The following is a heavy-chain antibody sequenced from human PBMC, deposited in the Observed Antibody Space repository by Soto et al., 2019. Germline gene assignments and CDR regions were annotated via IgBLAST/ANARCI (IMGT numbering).Heavy chain of an antibody. CDR3: ARARIAAAGTFDY. V-gene: IGHV4-59*01. Sequence: PSETLSLTCTVSGGSISSYYWSWIRQPPGKGLEWIGYIYYSGSTNYNPSLKSRVTISVDTSKNQFSLKLSSVTAADTAVYYCARARIAAAGTFDYWGQGTLVTVSS. J-gene: IGHJ4*02. CDR2: IYYSGST. CDR1: GGSISSYY. D-gene: IGHD6-13*01.